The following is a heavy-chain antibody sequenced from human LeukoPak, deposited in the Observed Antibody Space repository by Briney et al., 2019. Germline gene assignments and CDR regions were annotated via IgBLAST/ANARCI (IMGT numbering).Heavy chain of an antibody. CDR3: ARHVPEETSDDAFDI. CDR1: GYSFTSYW. CDR2: IYPGDSDT. Sequence: GESLKISCKGSGYSFTSYWIGWVRQVPGKGLEWMGIIYPGDSDTRYSPSFQGQVTISADKSISTAYLQWSSLKASDTAMYYCARHVPEETSDDAFDIWGQGTMVTVSS. J-gene: IGHJ3*02. V-gene: IGHV5-51*01.